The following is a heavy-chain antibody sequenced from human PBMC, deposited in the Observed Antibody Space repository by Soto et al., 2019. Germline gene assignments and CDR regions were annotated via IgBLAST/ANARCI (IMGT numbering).Heavy chain of an antibody. J-gene: IGHJ3*02. CDR1: GFTFSSHA. V-gene: IGHV3-30*02. D-gene: IGHD3-10*01. CDR3: AKDGGDALRAMVRGAIMNAFDI. Sequence: GGSLRLSCAASGFTFSSHAMHWVRQAPGKGLEWVALIWYDGSNKYDADAVKGRFTISRDNSKNKLYLQMDSLRVEDTAVYYCAKDGGDALRAMVRGAIMNAFDIWGQGTMVTVSS. CDR2: IWYDGSNK.